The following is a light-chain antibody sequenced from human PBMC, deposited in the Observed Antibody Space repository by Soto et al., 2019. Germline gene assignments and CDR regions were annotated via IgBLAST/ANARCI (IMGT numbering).Light chain of an antibody. Sequence: EIVLAQAPGTLSLSPGERATLSCRASQSVTNSFLAWYQQKPGQAPRLLIYGASRRATGIPDRFTGSRSGTDFTLTISRLEPEDFAVYYCQQYVSSPRAFGQGTKLEI. CDR2: GAS. CDR1: QSVTNSF. CDR3: QQYVSSPRA. J-gene: IGKJ1*01. V-gene: IGKV3-20*01.